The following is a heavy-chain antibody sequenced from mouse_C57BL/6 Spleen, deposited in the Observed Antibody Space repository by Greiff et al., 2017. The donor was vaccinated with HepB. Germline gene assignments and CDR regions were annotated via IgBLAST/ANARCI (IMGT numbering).Heavy chain of an antibody. CDR2: IHPSDSDT. CDR3: DDEYDRYYAMDY. D-gene: IGHD2-4*01. Sequence: QVQLQQPGAELVKPGASVKVSCKASGYTFTSYWMHWVKQRPGQGLEWIGRIHPSDSDTNYNQKFKGKATFTVDKSSSTAYMQLSSLTSEDSAVYYCDDEYDRYYAMDYWGQGTSVTVSS. V-gene: IGHV1-74*01. J-gene: IGHJ4*01. CDR1: GYTFTSYW.